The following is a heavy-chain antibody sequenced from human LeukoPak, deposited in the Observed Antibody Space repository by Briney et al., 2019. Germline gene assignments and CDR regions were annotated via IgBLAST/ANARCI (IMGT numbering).Heavy chain of an antibody. J-gene: IGHJ4*02. CDR2: ISYDGSYK. Sequence: PGGSLRLSCAASGFTFSSYAMHWVRQAPGKGLEWVAFISYDGSYKYYADSVKGRFTISRDNSKNTLYLQMNSLRTEDTAVYYCVQGWRDNWGQGTLVTVSS. D-gene: IGHD2-15*01. CDR3: VQGWRDN. CDR1: GFTFSSYA. V-gene: IGHV3-30*18.